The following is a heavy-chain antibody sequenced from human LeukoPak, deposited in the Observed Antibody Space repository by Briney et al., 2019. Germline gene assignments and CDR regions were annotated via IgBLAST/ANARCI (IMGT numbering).Heavy chain of an antibody. J-gene: IGHJ5*02. CDR1: GYTFTSYG. Sequence: ASVKVSCKASGYTFTSYGISWVRQAPGQGLEWMGGFDPEDGETIYAQKFQGRVTMTEDTSTDTAYMELSSLRSEDTAVYYCATAELWGGYELPNLWGQGTLVTVSS. D-gene: IGHD5-12*01. CDR2: FDPEDGET. CDR3: ATAELWGGYELPNL. V-gene: IGHV1-24*01.